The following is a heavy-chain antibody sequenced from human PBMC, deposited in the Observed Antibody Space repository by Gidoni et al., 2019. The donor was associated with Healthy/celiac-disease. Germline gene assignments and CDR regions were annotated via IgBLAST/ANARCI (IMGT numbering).Heavy chain of an antibody. V-gene: IGHV3-23*01. J-gene: IGHJ4*02. CDR1: GFTFSSYA. D-gene: IGHD3-3*01. CDR2: ISGSGGST. Sequence: EVQLLEYGGGLVQPGGARRLSCEASGFTFSSYAMSWVRQAPGKGLEWVSAISGSGGSTYYADSVTGRFPISRDNSKPPLYLQMNSLRAEDTAVYYCAKFECWGQGTLVTVSS. CDR3: AKFEC.